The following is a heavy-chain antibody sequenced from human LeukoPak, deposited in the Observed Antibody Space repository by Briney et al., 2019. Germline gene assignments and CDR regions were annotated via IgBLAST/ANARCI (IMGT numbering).Heavy chain of an antibody. J-gene: IGHJ4*02. CDR2: VSYSGST. D-gene: IGHD1-26*01. Sequence: SETLSLTCTVSGGSISSISNYWGWIHQPPGKGLEYIGSVSYSGSTYYHPSLKSRVTMSADTSKNQFSLELSSVTAADTAVYYCARLTPYSGSPLDDYWGQGTLVTVSS. CDR1: GGSISSISNY. V-gene: IGHV4-39*01. CDR3: ARLTPYSGSPLDDY.